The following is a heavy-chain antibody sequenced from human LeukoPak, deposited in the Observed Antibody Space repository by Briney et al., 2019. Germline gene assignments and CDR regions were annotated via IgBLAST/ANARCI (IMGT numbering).Heavy chain of an antibody. CDR2: IIPILGIA. J-gene: IGHJ4*02. Sequence: SVNVTFKASGGTFRSYAISWVRQAPGQGLEWMGRIIPILGIANYAQKFQGRVTITADKSTSTAYMELSSLRSEDTAVYYCASGDGDYYGSGRYDCRGQGTLVTVSS. D-gene: IGHD3-10*01. CDR3: ASGDGDYYGSGRYDC. V-gene: IGHV1-69*04. CDR1: GGTFRSYA.